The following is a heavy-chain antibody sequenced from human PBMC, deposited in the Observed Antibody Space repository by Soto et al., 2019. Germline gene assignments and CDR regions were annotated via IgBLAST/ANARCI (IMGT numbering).Heavy chain of an antibody. J-gene: IGHJ6*02. D-gene: IGHD3-10*01. Sequence: GESLKISCKGSGYNFTTYWIGWVRQMPGKGLEWMGIISPGDSDTIYSPSFQGQVTISADKSISTAYLQWSSLKASDTAMFYCARYYVSGTYYHGVDVWGQGTTVTAP. V-gene: IGHV5-51*01. CDR2: ISPGDSDT. CDR3: ARYYVSGTYYHGVDV. CDR1: GYNFTTYW.